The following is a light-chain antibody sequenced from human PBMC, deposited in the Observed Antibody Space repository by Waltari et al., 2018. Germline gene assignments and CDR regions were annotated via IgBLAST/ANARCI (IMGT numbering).Light chain of an antibody. CDR2: YKSDSDK. V-gene: IGLV5-45*03. J-gene: IGLJ3*02. CDR1: SGLNVGTYR. Sequence: QAVLTQPSSLSASPGASASLTCTLRSGLNVGTYRIYWYQQKPGSRPQYLLRYKSDSDKQQGSVVASRFSASKDASANAGILLISVLQSEDEADYYCMIWHTSAWVFGGGTKLTVL. CDR3: MIWHTSAWV.